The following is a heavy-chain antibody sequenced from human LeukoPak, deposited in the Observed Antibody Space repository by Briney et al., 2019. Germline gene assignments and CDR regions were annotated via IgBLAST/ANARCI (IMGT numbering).Heavy chain of an antibody. CDR3: ARDSKVTDV. Sequence: GGSLRLSCTASGFTFSDYYMSWIRQAPGKGLEWVSVIYSGGSTYYADSVKGRFTISRDNSKNTLYLQMNSLRAEDTAVYYCARDSKVTDVWGQGTLVTVSS. CDR1: GFTFSDYY. D-gene: IGHD2-21*02. CDR2: IYSGGST. J-gene: IGHJ4*02. V-gene: IGHV3-53*01.